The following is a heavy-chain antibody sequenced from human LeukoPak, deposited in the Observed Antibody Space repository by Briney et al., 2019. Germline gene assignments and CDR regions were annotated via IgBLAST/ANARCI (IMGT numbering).Heavy chain of an antibody. V-gene: IGHV4-31*03. CDR1: GGSISSGGYY. D-gene: IGHD2-8*02. Sequence: SETLSLTCTVSGGSISSGGYYWSWIRQHPGKGLEWIVYIYYSGSTYYNPSLKSRVTISVDTSKNQFSLKLSSVTAADTAVYYCAREPRLVGDYQVDYWGQGTLVTVSS. J-gene: IGHJ4*02. CDR3: AREPRLVGDYQVDY. CDR2: IYYSGST.